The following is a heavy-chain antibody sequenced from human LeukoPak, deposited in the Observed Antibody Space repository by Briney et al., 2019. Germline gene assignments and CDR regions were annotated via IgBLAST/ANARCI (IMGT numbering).Heavy chain of an antibody. CDR3: ARGSLLLNDY. D-gene: IGHD2-15*01. CDR1: GSTFSSYA. CDR2: ISGSGDNT. V-gene: IGHV3-23*01. J-gene: IGHJ4*02. Sequence: GGSLRLSCAASGSTFSSYAMSWVRQAPGKGLEWVSAISGSGDNTYYADSVKGRFTISRDNSKNTLYLQMNSLRAEDTAVYYCARGSLLLNDYWGQGTLVTVSS.